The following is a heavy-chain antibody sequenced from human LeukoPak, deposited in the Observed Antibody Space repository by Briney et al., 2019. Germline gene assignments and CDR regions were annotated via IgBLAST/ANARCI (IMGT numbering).Heavy chain of an antibody. V-gene: IGHV3-15*01. CDR2: IKTQTDGGTT. Sequence: GGSLRLSCAASGFTFINARMTWVRQAPGKGLEWVGRIKTQTDGGTTDYAAPVKGRFTISRDDSKNTLFLQMNSLKTEDAAVYYYTSSNGRATGYWGQGTLVTVSS. J-gene: IGHJ4*02. CDR1: GFTFINAR. CDR3: TSSNGRATGY. D-gene: IGHD5-12*01.